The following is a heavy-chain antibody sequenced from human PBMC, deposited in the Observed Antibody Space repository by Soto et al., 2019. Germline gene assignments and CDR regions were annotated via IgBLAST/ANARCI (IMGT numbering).Heavy chain of an antibody. D-gene: IGHD4-4*01. CDR1: VGAMNSGDYY. CDR2: IYYSGST. CDR3: AAVDYSQTFDY. V-gene: IGHV4-30-4*01. Sequence: KASETLSLTCTVSVGAMNSGDYYWSWIRQPPGKGLEWIGYIYYSGSTYYNPSLKSRVTISVDTSKNQFSLKLSSVTAADTAVYYCAAVDYSQTFDYWGQGTLVTVYS. J-gene: IGHJ4*02.